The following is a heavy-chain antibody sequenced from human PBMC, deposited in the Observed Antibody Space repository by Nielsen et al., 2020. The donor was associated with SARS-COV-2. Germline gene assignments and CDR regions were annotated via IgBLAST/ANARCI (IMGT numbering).Heavy chain of an antibody. J-gene: IGHJ4*02. Sequence: SETLSLTCAVSGGSISSSNWWTWVRQPPGKGLEWIGEIYHGGNTNYNPSLRSRVTISVDKSKNQFSLRLTSVTAADTAVYYCARLNRRILTPLALASLRFDFWGQGALVTVSS. D-gene: IGHD3-3*02. CDR2: IYHGGNT. CDR3: ARLNRRILTPLALASLRFDF. V-gene: IGHV4-4*02. CDR1: GGSISSSNW.